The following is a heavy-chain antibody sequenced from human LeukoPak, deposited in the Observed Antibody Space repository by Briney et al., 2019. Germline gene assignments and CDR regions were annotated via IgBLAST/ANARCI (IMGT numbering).Heavy chain of an antibody. CDR2: IYYSGST. CDR1: GGSISSYY. Sequence: SETLSLTCTVSGGSISSYYWSWIRQPPGKGLEWIGYIYYSGSTNYNPSLKSRVTISVDTSKNQFSLKLSSVTAADTAVYYCARLTKTGTAYYYYGMDVWGKGTTVTVSS. D-gene: IGHD1-7*01. J-gene: IGHJ6*04. CDR3: ARLTKTGTAYYYYGMDV. V-gene: IGHV4-59*08.